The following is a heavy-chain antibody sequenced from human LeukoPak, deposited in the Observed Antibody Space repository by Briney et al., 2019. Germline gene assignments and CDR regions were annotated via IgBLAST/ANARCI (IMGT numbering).Heavy chain of an antibody. CDR2: IYYSGST. J-gene: IGHJ3*02. CDR1: GGSISGYY. V-gene: IGHV4-59*01. CDR3: ARDHGNGETIHKGAFDI. D-gene: IGHD2-8*01. Sequence: SETLSLTCTVSGGSISGYYWSWVRQPPGKGLEWIGYIYYSGSTSYNPSLRSRVTISVDTSKNQFSLKLSSVTAADTAVYFRARDHGNGETIHKGAFDIWGQGTMVTVSS.